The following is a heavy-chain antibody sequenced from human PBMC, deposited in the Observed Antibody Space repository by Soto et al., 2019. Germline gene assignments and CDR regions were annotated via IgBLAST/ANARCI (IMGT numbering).Heavy chain of an antibody. CDR3: ARDLGSTNYYFDY. V-gene: IGHV3-33*01. Sequence: GGSLRLSCAASGFTFSNYGFHWVRQAPGKGLEWVAVIWYDGSKKYYVDSVKGRFTISRDNSKNTLYLQMDSLRAEDTAVYHCARDLGSTNYYFDYWGLGTLVTVSS. J-gene: IGHJ4*02. CDR1: GFTFSNYG. D-gene: IGHD5-12*01. CDR2: IWYDGSKK.